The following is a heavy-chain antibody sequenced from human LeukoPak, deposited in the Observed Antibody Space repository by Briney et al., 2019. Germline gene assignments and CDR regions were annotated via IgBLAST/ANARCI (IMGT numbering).Heavy chain of an antibody. D-gene: IGHD6-19*01. CDR2: ITGSGAYT. CDR1: GFTFNNYA. CDR3: ATEYSSGWYV. J-gene: IGHJ4*02. Sequence: PGGSLRLSCTASGFTFNNYAMTWVRQAPGKGLEWVSAITGSGAYTNYADSVKGRFTISRDNSKNTIYLQMNSLRAEDTAIYYCATEYSSGWYVWGQGTLVTVSS. V-gene: IGHV3-23*01.